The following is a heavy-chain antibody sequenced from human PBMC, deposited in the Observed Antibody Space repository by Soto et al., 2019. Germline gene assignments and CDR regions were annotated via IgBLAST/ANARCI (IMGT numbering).Heavy chain of an antibody. Sequence: EVQLLESGGGLVQPGGSLRLSCAASGFTFSSYAKSWVRQAPGKGLEWVSAISGSGGSTYYADSVKGRFTISRDNSKNTLYLQMNSLRAEDTAVYYCARGQWLVRSHWFDPWGQGTLVTVSS. CDR2: ISGSGGST. D-gene: IGHD6-19*01. V-gene: IGHV3-23*01. J-gene: IGHJ5*02. CDR1: GFTFSSYA. CDR3: ARGQWLVRSHWFDP.